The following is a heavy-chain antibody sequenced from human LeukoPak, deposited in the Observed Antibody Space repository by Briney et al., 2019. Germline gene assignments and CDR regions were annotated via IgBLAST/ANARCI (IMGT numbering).Heavy chain of an antibody. D-gene: IGHD5-12*01. J-gene: IGHJ4*02. CDR1: GFTVSSNY. CDR2: ISHSGST. V-gene: IGHV4-34*08. Sequence: GSLRLSCAASGFTVSSNYMSWVRQAPGKGLEWIGEISHSGSTNYNPSLKSRVTMSVDTSKNQFSLKLTSVTAADTAVYYCAAQYSGYVRLDYWGQGTLVTVSS. CDR3: AAQYSGYVRLDY.